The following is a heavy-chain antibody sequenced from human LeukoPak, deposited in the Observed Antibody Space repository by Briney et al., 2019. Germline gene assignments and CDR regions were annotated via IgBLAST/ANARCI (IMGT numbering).Heavy chain of an antibody. CDR3: ARDSSSWYY. CDR1: GFTFSSYA. V-gene: IGHV3-48*01. CDR2: ISGSSGTT. D-gene: IGHD6-13*01. Sequence: GGSLRLSCAASGFTFSSYAMSWVRQAPGRGLEWVSYISGSSGTTYYADSVQGRFTISRDNAKNSLYLQMNSLRAEDTAVYYCARDSSSWYYWGQGALVTVSS. J-gene: IGHJ4*02.